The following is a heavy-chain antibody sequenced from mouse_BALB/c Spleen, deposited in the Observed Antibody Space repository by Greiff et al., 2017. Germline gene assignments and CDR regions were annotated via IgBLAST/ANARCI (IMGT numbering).Heavy chain of an antibody. V-gene: IGHV1-4*01. Sequence: VQLHQSGAELARPGASVKMSCKASGYTFTSYTMHWVKQRPGQGLEWIGYINPSSGYTNYNQKFKDKATLTADKSSSTAYMQLSSLTSEDSAVYYCASYDGYYVRNYFDYWGQGTTLTVSS. D-gene: IGHD2-3*01. CDR2: INPSSGYT. CDR1: GYTFTSYT. J-gene: IGHJ2*01. CDR3: ASYDGYYVRNYFDY.